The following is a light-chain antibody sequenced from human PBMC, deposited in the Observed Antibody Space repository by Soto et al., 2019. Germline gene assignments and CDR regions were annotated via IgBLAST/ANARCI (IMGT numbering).Light chain of an antibody. CDR2: VAS. V-gene: IGKV3-15*01. CDR3: QKDNNWTPS. CDR1: QSVSGN. Sequence: EIVMTQSPATLSVSPGERATLSCRASQSVSGNLAWYQQKPGHAPRLLIYVASTRATGIPARFSGSGSGTESTLSISSLQSEDFAVYYCQKDNNWTPSFGQGTKVEIK. J-gene: IGKJ1*01.